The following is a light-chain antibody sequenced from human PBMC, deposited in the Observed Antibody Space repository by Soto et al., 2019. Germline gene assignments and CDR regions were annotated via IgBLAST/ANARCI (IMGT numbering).Light chain of an antibody. V-gene: IGLV2-18*01. CDR1: STDFVSYNR. J-gene: IGLJ1*01. CDR3: SLYTSENPYV. CDR2: EAS. Sequence: QSALTEPPSLSGSPGQSVTISCTGTSTDFVSYNRVSWYQQPPGTAPKLIIYEASNRPSGVPDRFSGSKSGNTASLTISGLQAADEADYYCSLYTSENPYVFGTGTKVTVL.